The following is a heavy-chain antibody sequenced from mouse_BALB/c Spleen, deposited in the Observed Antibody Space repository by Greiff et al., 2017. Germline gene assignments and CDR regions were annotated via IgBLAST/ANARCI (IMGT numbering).Heavy chain of an antibody. Sequence: EVKLQESGPGLVKPSQSLSLTCTVTGYSITSDYAWNWIRQFPGNKLEWMGYISYSGSTSYNPSLKSRISITRDTSKNQFFLQLNSVTTEDTDTYYCARQGGNYVVMDYWGEGTSVTVSS. CDR2: ISYSGST. J-gene: IGHJ4*01. CDR1: GYSITSDYA. D-gene: IGHD2-1*01. CDR3: ARQGGNYVVMDY. V-gene: IGHV3-2*02.